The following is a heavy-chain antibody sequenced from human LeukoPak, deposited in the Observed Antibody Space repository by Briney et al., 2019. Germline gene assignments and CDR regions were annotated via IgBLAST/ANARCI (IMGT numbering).Heavy chain of an antibody. CDR3: ARGSDFGDY. J-gene: IGHJ4*02. V-gene: IGHV4-59*01. D-gene: IGHD4-17*01. CDR2: IYYSGSA. CDR1: GGSISSYY. Sequence: PSETLSLTCTVSGGSISSYYWSWIRQPPGKGLEWIGYIYYSGSANHNPSLKSRVTISVDTSKNQFCLKLSSVTAADTAVYYCARGSDFGDYWGQGTLVTVSS.